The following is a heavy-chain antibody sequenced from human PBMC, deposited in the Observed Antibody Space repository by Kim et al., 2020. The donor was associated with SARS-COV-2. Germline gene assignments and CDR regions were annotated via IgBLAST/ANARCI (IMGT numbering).Heavy chain of an antibody. D-gene: IGHD3-9*01. J-gene: IGHJ2*01. CDR1: GFTFSGSA. Sequence: GGSLRLSCAASGFTFSGSAMHWVRQASGKGLEWVGRIRSKANSYATAYAASVKGRFTISRDDSKNTAYLQMNSLKTEDTAVYYCTRSPDILTGYYKGLWYFDLWGRGTLVTVSS. CDR2: IRSKANSYAT. CDR3: TRSPDILTGYYKGLWYFDL. V-gene: IGHV3-73*01.